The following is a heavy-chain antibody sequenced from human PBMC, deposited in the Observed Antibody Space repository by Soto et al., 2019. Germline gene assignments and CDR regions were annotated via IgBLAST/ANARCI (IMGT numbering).Heavy chain of an antibody. CDR3: ASTTYDSSAYYYWYLGL. Sequence: SVKVSCRASEDTFRNYAISWGRQAPGQGLEWMGGIIPIFGTANYAQKFQGRVTITADTSANTVYWELSSLRSDDTAVYSCASTTYDSSAYYYWYLGLWGRGTLVTVSS. CDR2: IIPIFGTA. CDR1: EDTFRNYA. D-gene: IGHD3-22*01. V-gene: IGHV1-69*06. J-gene: IGHJ2*01.